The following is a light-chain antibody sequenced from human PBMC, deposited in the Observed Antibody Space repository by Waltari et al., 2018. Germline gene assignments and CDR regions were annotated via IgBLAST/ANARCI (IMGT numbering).Light chain of an antibody. CDR1: QSVSSY. CDR3: YQHSSGYS. V-gene: IGKV3-11*01. CDR2: GAS. Sequence: VILTQSPATLSLSPGERATLSCRASQSVSSYLAWYQQKPGQAPRHLIYGASSRATGIPDRFSGSGSGTDFTLTISSLEPEDVGVYHCYQHSSGYSFGQGTKVEIK. J-gene: IGKJ2*03.